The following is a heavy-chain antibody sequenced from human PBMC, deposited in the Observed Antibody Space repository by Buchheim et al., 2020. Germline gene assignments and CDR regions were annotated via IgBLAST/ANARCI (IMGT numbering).Heavy chain of an antibody. CDR1: GFSFSSYS. Sequence: EVQLVESGGGLVKPGESLRLSCAVSGFSFSSYSMSWVRQAPGKGLEWVSSISSSSRYIYYADSVKGRFTISRDNAKNSLYLQMSSLRAEDTAVYYCARFRSGTSNWFDPWGQGTL. CDR2: ISSSSRYI. D-gene: IGHD3-10*01. J-gene: IGHJ5*02. CDR3: ARFRSGTSNWFDP. V-gene: IGHV3-21*02.